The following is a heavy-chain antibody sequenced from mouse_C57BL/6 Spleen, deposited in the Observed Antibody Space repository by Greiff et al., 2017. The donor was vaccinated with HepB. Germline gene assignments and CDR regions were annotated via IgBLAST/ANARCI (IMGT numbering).Heavy chain of an antibody. Sequence: DVMLVESGGGLVKPGGSLKLSCAASGFTFSDYGMHWVRQAPEKGLEWVAYISSGSSTIYYADTVKGRFTISRDNAKNTLFLQMTSLRSEDTAMYYCASPSLYYGSSWFAYWGQGTLVTVSA. CDR3: ASPSLYYGSSWFAY. V-gene: IGHV5-17*01. J-gene: IGHJ3*01. D-gene: IGHD1-1*01. CDR1: GFTFSDYG. CDR2: ISSGSSTI.